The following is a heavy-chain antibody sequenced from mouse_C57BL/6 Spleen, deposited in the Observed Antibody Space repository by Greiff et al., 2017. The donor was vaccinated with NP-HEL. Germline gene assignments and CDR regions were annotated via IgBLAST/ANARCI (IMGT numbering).Heavy chain of an antibody. D-gene: IGHD2-1*01. V-gene: IGHV1-69*01. CDR3: ARRGNYAYYCDY. CDR2: IDPSDSYT. Sequence: VQLQQSGAELVMPGASVKLSCKASGYTFTSYWMHWVKQRPGQGLEWIGEIDPSDSYTNYNQKFKGKSTLTVDKSSSTAYMQLSSLTSEDSAVYYCARRGNYAYYCDYWGQGTTLTVSS. CDR1: GYTFTSYW. J-gene: IGHJ2*01.